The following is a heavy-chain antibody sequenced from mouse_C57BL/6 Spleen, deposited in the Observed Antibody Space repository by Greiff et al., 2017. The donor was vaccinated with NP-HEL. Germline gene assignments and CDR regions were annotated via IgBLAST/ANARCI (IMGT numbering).Heavy chain of an antibody. D-gene: IGHD3-3*01. J-gene: IGHJ2*01. Sequence: EVQLQQSGAELVRPGASVKLSCTASGFNIKDDYMHWVKQRPEQGLEWIGWIDPENGDTEYASKFQGKATITADTSSNTAYLQLSSLTSEDTAVYYCTTVGQYYFDYWGQGTTLTVSS. CDR2: IDPENGDT. V-gene: IGHV14-4*01. CDR3: TTVGQYYFDY. CDR1: GFNIKDDY.